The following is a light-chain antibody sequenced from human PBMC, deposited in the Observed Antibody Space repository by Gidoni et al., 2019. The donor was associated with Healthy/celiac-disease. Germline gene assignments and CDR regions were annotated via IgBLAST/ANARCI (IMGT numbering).Light chain of an antibody. CDR1: QSVSSY. J-gene: IGKJ1*01. CDR3: QQRSNWPPWT. CDR2: DAS. V-gene: IGKV3-11*01. Sequence: IVLTQSPATLSLSPGERATLSCRASQSVSSYLAWYQQKPGQAPRLLIYDASNRATGIPARFSGSGSGTEFTLTISSLEPEDFAVYYCQQRSNWPPWTFGQGTKVEIK.